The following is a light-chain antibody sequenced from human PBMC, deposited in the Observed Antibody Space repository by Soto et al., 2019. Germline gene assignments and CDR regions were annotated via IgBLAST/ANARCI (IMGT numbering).Light chain of an antibody. CDR3: QQSYSIPWT. CDR2: AAS. CDR1: QSMIRY. V-gene: IGKV1-39*01. J-gene: IGKJ1*01. Sequence: DIQMTQSTSSLSASVGDRVTITCRASQSMIRYLNWYQQKPGKAPKSLIYAASSLQGGVPSRFSGSGSGTDFTLTISNLQPEDFATYYCQQSYSIPWTFGQGTKVDIK.